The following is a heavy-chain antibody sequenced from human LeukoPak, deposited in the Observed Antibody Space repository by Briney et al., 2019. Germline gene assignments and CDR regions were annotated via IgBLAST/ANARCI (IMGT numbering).Heavy chain of an antibody. CDR1: GVSISNSSYY. CDR2: IYYSGST. Sequence: SETLSLTCTVSGVSISNSSYYWGWIRQPPGKGLVWIGTIYYSGSTYYNPSLKSRATISVDTSNNQFSLKLNYLSAALSTVYHCARHHRVGSFGGWPTHWGQGTLVTVSS. J-gene: IGHJ4*02. V-gene: IGHV4-39*01. D-gene: IGHD3-10*01. CDR3: ARHHRVGSFGGWPTH.